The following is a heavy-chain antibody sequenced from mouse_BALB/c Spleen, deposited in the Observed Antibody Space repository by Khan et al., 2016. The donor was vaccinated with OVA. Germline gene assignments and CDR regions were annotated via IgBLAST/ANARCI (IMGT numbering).Heavy chain of an antibody. Sequence: QVQLKQSGPELVRPGVSVKISCKGSGYTFTDYAMHWLKQSHAKSLACIGLISPYSGNTNYNQKFKGKATMTVDKSSSTAYMELARLTSEDSAIYYCARPAYDGYYDYWGQGTTLTVSS. CDR2: ISPYSGNT. J-gene: IGHJ2*01. CDR1: GYTFTDYA. CDR3: ARPAYDGYYDY. V-gene: IGHV1S137*01. D-gene: IGHD2-3*01.